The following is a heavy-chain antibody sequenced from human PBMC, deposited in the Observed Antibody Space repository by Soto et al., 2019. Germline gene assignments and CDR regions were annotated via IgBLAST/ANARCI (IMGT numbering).Heavy chain of an antibody. CDR2: MDPNRGHS. D-gene: IGHD2-15*01. J-gene: IGHJ4*02. CDR3: ARAASRSLCFLSH. CDR1: GYNISSYD. V-gene: IGHV1-8*01. Sequence: ASVKVACKASGYNISSYDIIWVRQAAGQGLEWMGWMDPNRGHSDSVQNFRGRVTMTTNISASTAYMELSGLRSDDTGVYYCARAASRSLCFLSHWAPGTLVIVSS.